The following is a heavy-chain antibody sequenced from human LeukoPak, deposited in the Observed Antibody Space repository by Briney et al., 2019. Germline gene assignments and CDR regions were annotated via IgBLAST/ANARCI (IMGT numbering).Heavy chain of an antibody. D-gene: IGHD6-19*01. V-gene: IGHV3-23*01. Sequence: PVGSLRLSCAASGFTFSSYARSCVRQAPGKGLECVSAISGSGGSTYYADSVRSRFTISRDNSKNTLYLQMNSLRAEDTAVYYCAKGPAPIAVAGTDYWGQGTLVTVSS. J-gene: IGHJ4*02. CDR2: ISGSGGST. CDR1: GFTFSSYA. CDR3: AKGPAPIAVAGTDY.